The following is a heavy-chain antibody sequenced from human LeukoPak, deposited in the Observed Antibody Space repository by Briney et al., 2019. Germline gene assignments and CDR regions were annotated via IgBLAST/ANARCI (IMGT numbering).Heavy chain of an antibody. Sequence: SQTLSLTCSVSGGSTTSGRYYWTWIRQYPEKGLERIGYSYYSGSTHFKPSLKSRATISLDKSKNQFSLNLTSATAADTAVYYCARATYDLLTGYYLDSWGQGTLVTVSS. V-gene: IGHV4-31*03. CDR1: GGSTTSGRYY. D-gene: IGHD3-9*01. CDR3: ARATYDLLTGYYLDS. J-gene: IGHJ4*02. CDR2: SYYSGST.